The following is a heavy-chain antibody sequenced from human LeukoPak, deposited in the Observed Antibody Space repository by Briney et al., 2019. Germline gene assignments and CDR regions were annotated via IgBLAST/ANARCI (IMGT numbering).Heavy chain of an antibody. V-gene: IGHV4-34*01. J-gene: IGHJ5*02. CDR2: INHSGST. Sequence: SETLSLTCAVYGGSFSGYYWSWIRQPPGKGLEWIGEINHSGSTNYNPSLKSRVTISVDTSKNQFSLKLSSVTAADTAVYYCARRIRGYGSGSYGWLDPWGQGTLVTVSS. CDR1: GGSFSGYY. CDR3: ARRIRGYGSGSYGWLDP. D-gene: IGHD3-10*01.